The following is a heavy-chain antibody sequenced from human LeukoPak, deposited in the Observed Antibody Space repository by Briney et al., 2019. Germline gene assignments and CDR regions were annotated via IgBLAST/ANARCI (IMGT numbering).Heavy chain of an antibody. Sequence: PGGSLRLSCAASGFALSSYWMSWVRQAPVKGLEWVANIKQDGSEKYYVDSVRGRFTISRDNAKNSLDLQMNSLRAEDTAVYYCAQATAFDIWGQGTMVTVSS. J-gene: IGHJ3*02. CDR1: GFALSSYW. V-gene: IGHV3-7*01. CDR2: IKQDGSEK. CDR3: AQATAFDI.